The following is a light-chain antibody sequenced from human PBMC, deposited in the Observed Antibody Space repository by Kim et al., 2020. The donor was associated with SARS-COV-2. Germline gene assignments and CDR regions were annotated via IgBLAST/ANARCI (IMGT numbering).Light chain of an antibody. CDR2: VNNDGSH. CDR3: QTWDTGIRV. Sequence: ASVQPTCILSSGHTRYAIAWHQQQPEKGPRYLMKVNNDGSHSKGDGISDRFSGSSSGAERYLTISSLQSEDEADYYCQTWDTGIRVFGGGTQLTVL. J-gene: IGLJ3*02. V-gene: IGLV4-69*01. CDR1: SGHTRYA.